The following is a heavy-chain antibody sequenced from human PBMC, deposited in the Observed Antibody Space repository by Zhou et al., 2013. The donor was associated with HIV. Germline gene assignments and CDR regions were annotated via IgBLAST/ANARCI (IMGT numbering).Heavy chain of an antibody. V-gene: IGHV1-69*12. CDR2: IIPYYDTK. J-gene: IGHJ4*02. Sequence: QVQLVQSGAEVKKPGSSVRVSCQASGGTFNTISWVRQAPGQGFEWMGGIIPYYDTKNYAQKFLGRLTLSADESRRTAYMELSSLTSEDTAVYYCARPAQGGSQFSVDYWGQGALVTVSA. CDR1: GGTFNT. D-gene: IGHD5-12*01. CDR3: ARPAQGGSQFSVDY.